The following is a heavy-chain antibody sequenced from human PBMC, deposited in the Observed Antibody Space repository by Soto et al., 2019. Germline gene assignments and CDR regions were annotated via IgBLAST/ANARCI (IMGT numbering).Heavy chain of an antibody. CDR1: GFTFSSYE. V-gene: IGHV3-48*03. Sequence: GGSLRLSCAASGFTFSSYEMNWFRQAPGKGLEWVSYISSSGSTIYYADSVKGRFTISRDNAKNSLYLQMNSLRAEDTAVYYCERGLPGAFDIWGQGTMVTVSS. CDR2: ISSSGSTI. J-gene: IGHJ3*02. CDR3: ERGLPGAFDI.